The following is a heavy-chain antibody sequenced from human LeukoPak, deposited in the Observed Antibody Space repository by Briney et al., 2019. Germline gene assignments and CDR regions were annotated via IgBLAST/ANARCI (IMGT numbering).Heavy chain of an antibody. D-gene: IGHD6-13*01. CDR1: GFTFSSYG. CDR3: ANIIAAAGTYYYGMDV. J-gene: IGHJ6*02. CDR2: ISYDGSNK. V-gene: IGHV3-30*18. Sequence: GGSLRLPCAASGFTFSSYGMHWVRQALGKGLEWVAVISYDGSNKYYADSVKGRFTISRDNSKNTLYLQMNSLRAEDTAVYYCANIIAAAGTYYYGMDVWGQGTTVTVSS.